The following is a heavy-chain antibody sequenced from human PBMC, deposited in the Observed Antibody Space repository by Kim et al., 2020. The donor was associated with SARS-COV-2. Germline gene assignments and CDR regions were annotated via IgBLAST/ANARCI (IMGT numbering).Heavy chain of an antibody. J-gene: IGHJ6*03. CDR3: TTAPEKNYYYYMDV. V-gene: IGHV3-15*01. Sequence: GGSLRLSCAASGFTFSNAWMSWVRQAPGKGLEWVGRIKSKTDGGTTDYAAPVKGRFTISRDDSKNTLYLQMNSLKTEDTAVYYCTTAPEKNYYYYMDVWGKRTTVTVSS. CDR2: IKSKTDGGTT. CDR1: GFTFSNAW.